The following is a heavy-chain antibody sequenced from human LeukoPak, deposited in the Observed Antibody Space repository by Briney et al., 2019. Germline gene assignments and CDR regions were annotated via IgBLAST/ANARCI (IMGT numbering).Heavy chain of an antibody. V-gene: IGHV3-23*01. D-gene: IGHD6-13*01. CDR2: ISGSGGST. CDR3: AKDGGYDEYFDY. J-gene: IGHJ4*02. Sequence: GGSLSLSCAASGFTFSSYEMNWVRQAPGKGLEWVSAISGSGGSTYYADSVKGRFTISRDNSKNTLYLQMNSLRAEDTAVYYCAKDGGYDEYFDYWGQGTLVTVSS. CDR1: GFTFSSYE.